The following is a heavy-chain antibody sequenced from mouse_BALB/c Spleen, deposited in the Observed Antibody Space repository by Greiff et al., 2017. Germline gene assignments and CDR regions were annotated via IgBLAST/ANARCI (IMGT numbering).Heavy chain of an antibody. CDR3: ARGNYYGSSPGFAY. Sequence: EVMLVESGGGLVQPGGSRKLSCAASGFTFSSFGMHWVRQAPEKGLEWVAYISSGSSTIYYADTVKGRFTISRDNPKNTLFLQMTSLRSEDTAMYYCARGNYYGSSPGFAYWGQGTLVTVSA. J-gene: IGHJ3*01. CDR2: ISSGSSTI. CDR1: GFTFSSFG. V-gene: IGHV5-17*02. D-gene: IGHD1-1*01.